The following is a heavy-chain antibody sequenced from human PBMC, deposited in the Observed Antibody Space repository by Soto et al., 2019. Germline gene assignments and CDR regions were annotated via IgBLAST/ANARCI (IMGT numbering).Heavy chain of an antibody. D-gene: IGHD1-26*01. CDR1: GGSISSYY. J-gene: IGHJ6*02. V-gene: IGHV4-59*01. CDR3: ARDLSEHYYYGMDV. CDR2: IYYSGST. Sequence: ASETLSLTCTVSGGSISSYYWSWIRQPPGKGLEWIGYIYYSGSTNYNPSLKSRVTISVDTSKNQFSLKLSSVTAADTAVYYCARDLSEHYYYGMDVWGQGTTVTVSS.